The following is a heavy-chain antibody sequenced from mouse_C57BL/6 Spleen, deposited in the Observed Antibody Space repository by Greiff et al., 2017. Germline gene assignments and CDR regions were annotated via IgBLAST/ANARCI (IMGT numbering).Heavy chain of an antibody. CDR1: GFTFSSYA. J-gene: IGHJ1*03. V-gene: IGHV5-4*01. Sequence: EVKLMESGGGLVKPGGSLKLSCAASGFTFSSYAMSWVRQTPEKRLEWVATISDGGSYTYYPDNVKGRFTISRDNAKNNLYLQMSHLKSEDTAMYYCARDKANWDAFDVWGTGTTVTVSS. D-gene: IGHD4-1*01. CDR2: ISDGGSYT. CDR3: ARDKANWDAFDV.